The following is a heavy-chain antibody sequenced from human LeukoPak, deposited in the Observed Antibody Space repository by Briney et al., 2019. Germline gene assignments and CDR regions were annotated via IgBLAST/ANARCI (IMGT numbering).Heavy chain of an antibody. CDR2: ISYDGSNK. J-gene: IGHJ4*02. D-gene: IGHD2-2*01. CDR3: ARDREYQLDY. CDR1: GFTFSSYA. Sequence: PGGSLRLSCAASGFTFSSYAMHWVRQAPGKGLEWVAVISYDGSNKYYADSVKGRFTISRDNSKNTLYLQMNNLRAEDTAVYYCARDREYQLDYWGQGTLVTVSS. V-gene: IGHV3-30*04.